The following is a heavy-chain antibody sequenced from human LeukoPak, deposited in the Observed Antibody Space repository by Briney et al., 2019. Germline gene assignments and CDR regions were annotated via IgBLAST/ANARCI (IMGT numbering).Heavy chain of an antibody. J-gene: IGHJ6*03. CDR2: IYYSGST. CDR1: GGSISSGDYY. D-gene: IGHD2-2*01. V-gene: IGHV4-30-4*08. CDR3: ATLVVVPAATPYYYMDV. Sequence: PSQTLSLTCTVSGGSISSGDYYWSWIRQPPGKGLEWIGYIYYSGSTYYNPSLKSRVTISVDTSKNQFSLKLSSVTAADTAVYYCATLVVVPAATPYYYMDVWGKGTTVTVSS.